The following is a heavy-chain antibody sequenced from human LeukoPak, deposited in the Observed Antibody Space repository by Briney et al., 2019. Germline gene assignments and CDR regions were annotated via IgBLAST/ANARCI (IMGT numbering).Heavy chain of an antibody. J-gene: IGHJ4*02. V-gene: IGHV3-23*01. CDR2: IIVSVGST. D-gene: IGHD3-22*01. Sequence: GGSLRLSCAASGFTFSAYTMSWVPPAPGKGLEGVLAIIVSVGSTHYEDSVKGRFRISRAKSKNTLHLHMNSLRAEDTAVYYCAKGGFYYYDSSGPYYFDYWGQGTLVTVSP. CDR1: GFTFSAYT. CDR3: AKGGFYYYDSSGPYYFDY.